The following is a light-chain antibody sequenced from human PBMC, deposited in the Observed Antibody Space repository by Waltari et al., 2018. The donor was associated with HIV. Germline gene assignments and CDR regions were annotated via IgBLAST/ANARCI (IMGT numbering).Light chain of an antibody. CDR1: SSNIGNDN. J-gene: IGLJ1*01. V-gene: IGLV1-47*01. Sequence: QSVLTQPPSASGTPGQTVTISCSGSSSNIGNDNVYWYQQLPGMTPKLLIYKNYQRPSGVPDRFGGSNSGTSASLAISGLRSEDEADYYCVGWDGSLSGYVFGAGTKVTVL. CDR3: VGWDGSLSGYV. CDR2: KNY.